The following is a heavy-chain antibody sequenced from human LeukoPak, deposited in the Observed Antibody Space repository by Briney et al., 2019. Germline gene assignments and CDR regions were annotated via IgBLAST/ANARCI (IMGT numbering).Heavy chain of an antibody. CDR2: ISSSSSYI. J-gene: IGHJ6*02. CDR1: GFTFSSYS. V-gene: IGHV3-21*01. D-gene: IGHD6-19*01. Sequence: GGSRRLSCAASGFTFSSYSMNWVRQAPGKGLEWVSSISSSSSYIYYADSVKGRFTISRDNAKNSLCLQMNSLRAEDTAVYYCARDKGHSSGWYNGSYYYYGMDVWGQGTTVTVSS. CDR3: ARDKGHSSGWYNGSYYYYGMDV.